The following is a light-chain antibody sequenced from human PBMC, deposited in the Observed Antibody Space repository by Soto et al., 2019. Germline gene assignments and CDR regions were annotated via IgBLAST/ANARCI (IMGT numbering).Light chain of an antibody. CDR2: DVS. CDR1: SSDVGRYDL. Sequence: QSALTQPRSVSGSAGQSVTSSCTGTSSDVGRYDLVSWYQQHPGKAPKVMIDDVSERPSGVPDRFSGSKSGNTASLTISGLQAEDEADYYCCSYAGSPRYVFGTGTKLTVL. CDR3: CSYAGSPRYV. J-gene: IGLJ1*01. V-gene: IGLV2-11*01.